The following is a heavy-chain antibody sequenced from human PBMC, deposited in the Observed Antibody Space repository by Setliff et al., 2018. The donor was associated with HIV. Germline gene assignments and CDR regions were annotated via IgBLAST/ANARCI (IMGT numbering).Heavy chain of an antibody. J-gene: IGHJ2*01. CDR2: ISYSGST. V-gene: IGHV4-39*01. D-gene: IGHD2-15*01. CDR1: GGSISSSTYY. Sequence: SETLSLTCTVSGGSISSSTYYWGWIRQLPGKGLEWIGTISYSGSTYYNPSLMSRVIISVDTSKNQFSLKLSSVTAADTAVYYCASPRGYCSGGTCHFWYFDLWGRGTLVTVSS. CDR3: ASPRGYCSGGTCHFWYFDL.